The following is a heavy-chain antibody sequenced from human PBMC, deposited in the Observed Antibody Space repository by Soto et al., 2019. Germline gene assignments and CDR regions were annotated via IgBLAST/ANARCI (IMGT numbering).Heavy chain of an antibody. Sequence: ASVKVSCKASGYTFTVYAIHWVRQAPGQRPEWMGWINAGNGNTKYSQNFQDRLTMTRDTSANTGYMELNSLRSEDTAVYYCAREGDTGGLYPSYLDYWGQGALVTVSS. J-gene: IGHJ4*02. CDR1: GYTFTVYA. CDR2: INAGNGNT. V-gene: IGHV1-3*01. CDR3: AREGDTGGLYPSYLDY. D-gene: IGHD2-8*02.